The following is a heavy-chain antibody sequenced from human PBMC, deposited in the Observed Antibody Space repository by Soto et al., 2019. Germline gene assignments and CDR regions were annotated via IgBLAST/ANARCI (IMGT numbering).Heavy chain of an antibody. V-gene: IGHV4-30-2*01. Sequence: SETLSLTCDVSGDTISTGGYTWAWIRQPPGKALEWIGHTYHSGNPYYNPSLKSRVIISVDTSKNQFSLKLTSVTAADTAVYYCARDKITGLLDYWGQGTLVTVSS. CDR1: GDTISTGGYT. J-gene: IGHJ4*02. D-gene: IGHD2-8*02. CDR2: TYHSGNP. CDR3: ARDKITGLLDY.